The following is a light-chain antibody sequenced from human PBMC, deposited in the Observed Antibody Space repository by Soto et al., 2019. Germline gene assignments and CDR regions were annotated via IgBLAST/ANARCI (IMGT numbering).Light chain of an antibody. J-gene: IGKJ5*01. CDR3: PQSNSFPIA. CDR2: AAS. Sequence: DIQMPPSPSSVSASVGDRVTITCRASQVISSWLAWYQQKPGKAPKLLIYAASSLQSGVPSRFSGSGSGTSFTLTISSLEPEGFATYYCPQSNSFPIACGQGTLLEIK. CDR1: QVISSW. V-gene: IGKV1-12*01.